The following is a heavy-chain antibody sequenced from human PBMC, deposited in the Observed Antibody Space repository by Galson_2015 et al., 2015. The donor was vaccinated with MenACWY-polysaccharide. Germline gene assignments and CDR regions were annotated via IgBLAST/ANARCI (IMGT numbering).Heavy chain of an antibody. Sequence: FLRLSCAASGFTFSTYWMHWVRQAPGKGLVWVSRIKSDGSSTNYADSVKGRFTISRDNAKNTLYLQMNSLRAEDTALYYCARGYSAYDWGQGTLVTVS. CDR2: IKSDGSST. J-gene: IGHJ4*02. V-gene: IGHV3-74*01. CDR3: ARGYSAYD. CDR1: GFTFSTYW. D-gene: IGHD5-12*01.